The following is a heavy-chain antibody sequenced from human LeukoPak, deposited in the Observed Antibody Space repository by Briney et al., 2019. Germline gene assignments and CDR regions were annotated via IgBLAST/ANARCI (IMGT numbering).Heavy chain of an antibody. J-gene: IGHJ5*02. Sequence: PSETLSLTCADSGGPFSGFFWSWIRQPPGKGLEWIGEINHGGSTNYNPSLKSRVTISIDTSKKQFSLKLTSVTAADTAVYYCARASSYNDATRYDLAWFGPWGQGTPVTVSS. V-gene: IGHV4-34*01. CDR2: INHGGST. CDR3: ARASSYNDATRYDLAWFGP. D-gene: IGHD3-10*01. CDR1: GGPFSGFF.